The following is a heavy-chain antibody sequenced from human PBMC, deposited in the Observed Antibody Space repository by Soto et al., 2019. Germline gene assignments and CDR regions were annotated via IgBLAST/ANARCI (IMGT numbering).Heavy chain of an antibody. CDR2: ISSSGSTI. V-gene: IGHV3-11*04. CDR1: GFTFSDYY. J-gene: IGHJ6*02. Sequence: GGSLRLSCAASGFTFSDYYMSWIRQAPGKGLEWVSYISSSGSTIYYADSVKGRFTISRDNAKNSLYLQMNSLRAEDTAVYYCAILTGLVPAAIRSMVYGMDVWGQGTTVTVSS. D-gene: IGHD2-2*01. CDR3: AILTGLVPAAIRSMVYGMDV.